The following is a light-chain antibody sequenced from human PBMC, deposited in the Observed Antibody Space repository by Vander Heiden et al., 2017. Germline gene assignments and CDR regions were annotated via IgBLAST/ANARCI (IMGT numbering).Light chain of an antibody. CDR2: DVS. CDR3: CSYAGSFYV. J-gene: IGLJ1*01. V-gene: IGLV2-11*01. CDR1: SSDVGGYNY. Sequence: QSALTQPRSVSGSPGQSVTISCTGTSSDVGGYNYVSWYQQHPGKDPKLMIYDVSKRPSGVPDRFSGSKSGNTASLTISGLQAEDEADYCCCSYAGSFYVFGSGTKVTVL.